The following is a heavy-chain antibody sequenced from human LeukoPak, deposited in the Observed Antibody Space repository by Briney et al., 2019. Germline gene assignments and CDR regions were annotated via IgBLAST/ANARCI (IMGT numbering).Heavy chain of an antibody. J-gene: IGHJ6*02. Sequence: PGGSLRLSCAASGFTFSSYATHWVRQAPGKGLEWVAVISYDGSNKYYADSVKGRFTISGDNSKNTLYLQMNSLRAEDTAVYYCARGAVPAAIDYYGMDVWGQGTTVTVSS. V-gene: IGHV3-30-3*01. CDR1: GFTFSSYA. CDR3: ARGAVPAAIDYYGMDV. CDR2: ISYDGSNK. D-gene: IGHD2-2*01.